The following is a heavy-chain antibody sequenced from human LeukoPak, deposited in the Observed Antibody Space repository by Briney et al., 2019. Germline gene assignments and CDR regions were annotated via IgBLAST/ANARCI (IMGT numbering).Heavy chain of an antibody. J-gene: IGHJ5*02. CDR1: GFSFSSSW. CDR3: ARDRGIAMVPNWFDP. Sequence: GGSLRLSCAASGFSFSSSWMSWVRQAPGKGLEWVANIKEDESEKYYVDSVKGRFTISRDNAMKSLYLQMDSLRADDTAVYYCARDRGIAMVPNWFDPWGQGTLVTVSS. D-gene: IGHD5-18*01. V-gene: IGHV3-7*01. CDR2: IKEDESEK.